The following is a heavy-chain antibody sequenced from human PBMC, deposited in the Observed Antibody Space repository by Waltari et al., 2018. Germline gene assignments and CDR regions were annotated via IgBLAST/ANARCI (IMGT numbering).Heavy chain of an antibody. CDR1: GFSLSSYA. D-gene: IGHD5-12*01. J-gene: IGHJ4*02. Sequence: QVQLVESGGGVVQPGGSLRLSCAASGFSLSSYAIYWVRQAPGKGVEWVSLISFDGSNKNHADSGRGRFTISRDSSKVYLEMNSLRPEDTAIYYCARGPGGYSGFFDYWGQGILVTVSS. V-gene: IGHV3-30*03. CDR2: ISFDGSNK. CDR3: ARGPGGYSGFFDY.